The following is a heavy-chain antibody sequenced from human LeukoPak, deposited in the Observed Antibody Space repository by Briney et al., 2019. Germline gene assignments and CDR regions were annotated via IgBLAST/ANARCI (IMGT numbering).Heavy chain of an antibody. CDR1: GYTFIENY. CDR2: VNPKSGVT. J-gene: IGHJ3*02. CDR3: ARNYYDSTGYYGDGAFDI. D-gene: IGHD3-22*01. Sequence: ASVKVSCKASGYTFIENYLYWVRQAPGQGLEWMGWVNPKSGVTRYAQKFQGRVTMTRDTSISTVYMELSSLRSDDTAVYYCARNYYDSTGYYGDGAFDIWGQGTMVIASS. V-gene: IGHV1-2*02.